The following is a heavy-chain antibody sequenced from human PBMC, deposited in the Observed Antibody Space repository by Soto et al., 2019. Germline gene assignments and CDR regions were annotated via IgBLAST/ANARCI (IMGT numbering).Heavy chain of an antibody. Sequence: QVQLVQSGAEVKNPGASVKVSCKASGYTFTRYGIGWARQAPGQGLEWMGWINTYNGNTNYAQNVQGRVPLTTDTSTRTAYMELRSLRSNDTAIYYCAMVDVDVTPSPQDVWGQGTTVIVSS. V-gene: IGHV1-18*01. CDR3: AMVDVDVTPSPQDV. J-gene: IGHJ6*02. D-gene: IGHD2-2*03. CDR1: GYTFTRYG. CDR2: INTYNGNT.